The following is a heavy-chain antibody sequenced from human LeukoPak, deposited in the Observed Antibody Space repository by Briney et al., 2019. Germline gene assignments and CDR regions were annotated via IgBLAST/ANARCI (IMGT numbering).Heavy chain of an antibody. CDR3: TRRYCTATNCYSFDY. V-gene: IGHV3-21*01. J-gene: IGHJ4*02. Sequence: PGGSLRLSCAASGFTFSTYSMNWVRQAPGKGLEWVSCISSTSGYISYTDSVKGRFTISRDNAKNSLYLQMNSLRAEDTAVYYCTRRYCTATNCYSFDYWGQGTLVTVSS. D-gene: IGHD2-15*01. CDR2: ISSTSGYI. CDR1: GFTFSTYS.